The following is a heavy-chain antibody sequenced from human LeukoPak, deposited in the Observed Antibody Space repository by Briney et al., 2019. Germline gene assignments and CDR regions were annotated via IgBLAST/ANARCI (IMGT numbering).Heavy chain of an antibody. CDR2: TNTDGSTT. J-gene: IGHJ4*02. V-gene: IGHV3-74*01. CDR3: ARDREIVPATTDDRYSSNFDY. Sequence: PGGSLRLSCEVSGFTFSSHWMHWVRQAPGRGPVWVSRTNTDGSTTYYADSVKGRFTISRDNSKNKLYLQMNSLRAEDTAVYYCARDREIVPATTDDRYSSNFDYWGQGTLVTVSS. CDR1: GFTFSSHW. D-gene: IGHD2-2*01.